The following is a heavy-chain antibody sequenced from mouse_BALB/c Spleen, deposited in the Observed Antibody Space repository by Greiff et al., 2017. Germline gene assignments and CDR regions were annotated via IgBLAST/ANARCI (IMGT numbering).Heavy chain of an antibody. CDR2: IWSGGST. D-gene: IGHD1-2*01. V-gene: IGHV2-2*02. J-gene: IGHJ2*01. CDR3: ARNLGIHYYGPFDY. CDR1: GFSLTSYG. Sequence: VKLMESGPGLVQPSQSLSITCTVSGFSLTSYGVHWVRQSPGKGLEWLGVIWSGGSTDYNAAFISRLSISKDNSKSQVFFKMNSLQANDTAIYYCARNLGIHYYGPFDYWGQGTTLTVSS.